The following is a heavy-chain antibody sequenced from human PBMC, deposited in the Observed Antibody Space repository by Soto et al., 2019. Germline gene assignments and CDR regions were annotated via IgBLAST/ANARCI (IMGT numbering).Heavy chain of an antibody. CDR1: GFTFSSYW. V-gene: IGHV3-7*01. J-gene: IGHJ6*03. CDR2: IKQDGSEK. CDR3: ATTSYTGPYYYYYMDV. D-gene: IGHD2-2*02. Sequence: GGSLRLSCAASGFTFSSYWMSWVRQAPGKGLEWVANIKQDGSEKYYVDSVKGRFTISRDNAKNSLYLQMNSLRAEDTAVYYCATTSYTGPYYYYYMDVWGKGTTVTVSS.